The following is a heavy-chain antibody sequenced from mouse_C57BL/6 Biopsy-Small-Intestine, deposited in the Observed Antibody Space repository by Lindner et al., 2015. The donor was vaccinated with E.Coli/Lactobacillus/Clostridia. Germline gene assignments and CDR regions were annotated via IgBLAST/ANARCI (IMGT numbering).Heavy chain of an antibody. Sequence: SVKVSCKASGYSFASYTISWVRQAPGQGLQWMGWISAYNGNSNYAQNLQGRVTMTTDTSTTTAYMGLRSLRSDDTAIYYCARVAITVAGSIRYDYWGQGTLVTVSS. D-gene: IGHD1-1*02. CDR3: ARVAITVAGSIRYDY. V-gene: IGHV1-66*01. J-gene: IGHJ4*01. CDR2: ISAYNGNS. CDR1: GYSFASYT.